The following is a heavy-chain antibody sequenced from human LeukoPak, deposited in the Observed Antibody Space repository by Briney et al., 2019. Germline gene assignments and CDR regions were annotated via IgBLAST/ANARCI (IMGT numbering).Heavy chain of an antibody. V-gene: IGHV4-4*07. CDR3: SRGGGYGDY. CDR1: GASITSFY. J-gene: IGHJ4*02. CDR2: IHTNGGT. Sequence: SETLSLTCAVSGASITSFYYNWIRQSAGKGLEWIGRIHTNGGTDYRPSLNSRVTMSVDTSKKQISLKLTSVTAADTAVYFCSRGGGYGDYWGQGILVTVSS. D-gene: IGHD5-12*01.